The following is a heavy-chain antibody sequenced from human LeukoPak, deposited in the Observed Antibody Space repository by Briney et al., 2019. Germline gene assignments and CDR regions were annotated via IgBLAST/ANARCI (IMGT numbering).Heavy chain of an antibody. V-gene: IGHV3-33*08. J-gene: IGHJ4*02. Sequence: GGSLKLSCAASGFTFSGSTMHWVRQAPGKGLEWVAVIWYDGSNKYYADSVKGRFTISRDNSKNTLYLQMNSLRAEDTAVYYCARDRVGYSYGHLTYFDYWGQGTLVTVSS. CDR2: IWYDGSNK. CDR1: GFTFSGST. D-gene: IGHD5-18*01. CDR3: ARDRVGYSYGHLTYFDY.